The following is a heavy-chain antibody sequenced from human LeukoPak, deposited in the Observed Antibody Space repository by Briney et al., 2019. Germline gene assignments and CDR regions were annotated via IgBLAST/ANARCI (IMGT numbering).Heavy chain of an antibody. Sequence: GGSLRVSCAASGYTFIGYGMRWVRQAPGQGLEWVAFIRYEGSNKNYAESVKGRFTISRDNSKNTLYLQMNSLRAEDTAVYYCAKVRSYYYGSGSFDYWGQGTLVTVSS. CDR1: GYTFIGYG. CDR3: AKVRSYYYGSGSFDY. D-gene: IGHD3-10*01. V-gene: IGHV3-30*02. CDR2: IRYEGSNK. J-gene: IGHJ4*02.